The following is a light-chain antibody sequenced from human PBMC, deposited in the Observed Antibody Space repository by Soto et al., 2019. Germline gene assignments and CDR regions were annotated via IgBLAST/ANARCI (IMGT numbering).Light chain of an antibody. Sequence: EIVMTQSPATLSVSPGETATLSCRASQSVSRYLAWYQHRPGQAPRLLIYDASTRATGIPARFSGSGSGTESPLPIGGRQFEVFAFYSCQQCSAGPLFTFGQGTRREIK. V-gene: IGKV3-15*01. CDR3: QQCSAGPLFT. CDR1: QSVSRY. CDR2: DAS. J-gene: IGKJ5*01.